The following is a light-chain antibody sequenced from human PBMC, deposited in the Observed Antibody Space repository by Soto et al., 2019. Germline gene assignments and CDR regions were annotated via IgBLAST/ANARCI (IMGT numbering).Light chain of an antibody. CDR1: QSVSSSY. V-gene: IGKV3-20*01. Sequence: EYVLTQSPGTLSLSPGERATLSCRASQSVSSSYLAWYQQKPGQAPRLLIYGTSSRATAIPDRFSGSGSGTDFTLTISRLEPEDFAVYYCQQYGSSSWTFGQGTQVDIK. CDR3: QQYGSSSWT. CDR2: GTS. J-gene: IGKJ1*01.